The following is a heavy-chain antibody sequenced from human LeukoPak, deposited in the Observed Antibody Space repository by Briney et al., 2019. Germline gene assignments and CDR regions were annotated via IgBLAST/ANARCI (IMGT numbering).Heavy chain of an antibody. Sequence: GASVKVSCKASGYTFTSYGISWVRQAPGQGLEWMGWISAYSGDTNYAQKFQGRVTMTRDTSISTAYMELNSLTSEDTAVYYCAKNVRDTGTFDYWGQGTLVTVSS. V-gene: IGHV1-18*01. CDR1: GYTFTSYG. CDR2: ISAYSGDT. CDR3: AKNVRDTGTFDY. D-gene: IGHD5-18*01. J-gene: IGHJ4*02.